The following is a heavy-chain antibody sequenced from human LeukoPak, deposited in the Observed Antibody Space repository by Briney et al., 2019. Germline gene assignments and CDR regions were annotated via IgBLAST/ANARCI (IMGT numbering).Heavy chain of an antibody. CDR2: ITYDGSNQ. D-gene: IGHD3-9*01. Sequence: PGGSLRLSCAASGFTFSHYAMHWVRQAPGKGLEGVAVITYDGSNQYYADSVKGRFTISRDNSKSTLFLQMNSLRVEDTAAYFCARESGRGGYDIGLWGRGPLVTVSS. V-gene: IGHV3-30-3*01. J-gene: IGHJ5*02. CDR3: ARESGRGGYDIGL. CDR1: GFTFSHYA.